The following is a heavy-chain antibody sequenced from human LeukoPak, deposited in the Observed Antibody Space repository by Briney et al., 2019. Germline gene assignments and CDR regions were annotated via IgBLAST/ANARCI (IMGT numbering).Heavy chain of an antibody. D-gene: IGHD4-11*01. J-gene: IGHJ6*02. CDR3: ASVGTVTRYYYYGMDV. V-gene: IGHV3-11*01. CDR1: GFTFSDYY. CDR2: ISSSGSTI. Sequence: GGSLRLSCAASGFTFSDYYMSRIRQAPGKGLEWVSYISSSGSTIYYADSVKGRFTISRDNAKNSLYLQMNSLRAEDTAVYYCASVGTVTRYYYYGMDVWGQGTTVTVSS.